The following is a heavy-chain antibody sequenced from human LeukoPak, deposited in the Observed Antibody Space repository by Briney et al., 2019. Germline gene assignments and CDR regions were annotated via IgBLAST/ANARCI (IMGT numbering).Heavy chain of an antibody. J-gene: IGHJ3*02. D-gene: IGHD3-22*01. Sequence: ASVKVSCKASGYTFTGYYTHWVRQAPGQGLEWMGWINPNSGGTNYAQKFQGRVTMTRDTSISTAYMELSRLRSDDTAVYYCARGAITMIVVALGAFDIWRQGTMVTVSS. V-gene: IGHV1-2*02. CDR2: INPNSGGT. CDR1: GYTFTGYY. CDR3: ARGAITMIVVALGAFDI.